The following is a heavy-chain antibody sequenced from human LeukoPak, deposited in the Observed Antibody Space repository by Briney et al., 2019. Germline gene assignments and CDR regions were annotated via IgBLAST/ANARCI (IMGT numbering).Heavy chain of an antibody. CDR1: GFTFSSYG. D-gene: IGHD4-23*01. CDR2: ISYDGSNK. V-gene: IGHV3-30*18. J-gene: IGHJ4*02. Sequence: GGFLRLSCAASGFTFSSYGMHWVRQAPGKGLEWVAVISYDGSNKYYADSVKGRFTISRDNSKNTLYLQMNSLRAEDTAVYYCAKDVKRVVTRFDYWGQGTLVTVSS. CDR3: AKDVKRVVTRFDY.